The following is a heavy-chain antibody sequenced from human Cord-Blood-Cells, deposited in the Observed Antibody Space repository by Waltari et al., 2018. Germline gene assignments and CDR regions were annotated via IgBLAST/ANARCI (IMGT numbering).Heavy chain of an antibody. V-gene: IGHV1-2*04. CDR2: INPNSGGT. CDR1: GYTFTGYY. Sequence: QVQLVQSGAEVKNPGASVKVSCKASGYTFTGYYMHWVRQAPGQGLEWMGWINPNSGGTNYAQKFQGWVTMTRDTSISTAYMELSRLRSDDTAVYYCARVRRSGYDLSAFDIWGQGTMVTVSS. D-gene: IGHD5-12*01. J-gene: IGHJ3*02. CDR3: ARVRRSGYDLSAFDI.